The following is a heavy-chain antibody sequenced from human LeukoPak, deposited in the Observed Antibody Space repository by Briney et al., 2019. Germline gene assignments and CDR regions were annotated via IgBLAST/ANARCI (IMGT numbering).Heavy chain of an antibody. CDR3: AALEVAGTQGGYYYYGMDV. CDR2: IYYSGST. J-gene: IGHJ6*02. V-gene: IGHV4-59*08. CDR1: GGSISSYY. D-gene: IGHD6-19*01. Sequence: SETLSLTCTVSGGSISSYYWSWIRQPPGKGLEWIGYIYYSGSTNYNPSLKSRVTISVDTSKNQFSLKLSSVTAADTAVYYCAALEVAGTQGGYYYYGMDVWGQGTTVTVS.